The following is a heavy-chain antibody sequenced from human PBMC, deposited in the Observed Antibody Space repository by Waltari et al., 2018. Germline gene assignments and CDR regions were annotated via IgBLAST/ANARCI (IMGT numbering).Heavy chain of an antibody. J-gene: IGHJ4*02. Sequence: QVQLQESGPGLVKPSETLSLTCTVSGGAISSYYWSWIRQPAGKGLEWIGYIYYSGNTNDSPALKRRVTISVDTSKNQFSLKLSSVTAADTAVYYCASHGQWDYDSHGYFDYWGQGTLVTVSS. CDR2: IYYSGNT. V-gene: IGHV4-59*01. CDR1: GGAISSYY. D-gene: IGHD3-22*01. CDR3: ASHGQWDYDSHGYFDY.